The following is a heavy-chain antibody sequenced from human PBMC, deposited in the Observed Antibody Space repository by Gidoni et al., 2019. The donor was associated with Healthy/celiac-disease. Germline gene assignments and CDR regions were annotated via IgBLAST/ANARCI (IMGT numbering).Heavy chain of an antibody. CDR1: GFTFSSYA. D-gene: IGHD3-22*01. CDR2: ISGSVGST. V-gene: IGHV3-23*01. CDR3: AKTPWVYDSSGDYGGWFDP. J-gene: IGHJ5*02. Sequence: EVQLFESGGGLVQPGGSLRLSLAASGFTFSSYAMRWVRQAPGKGLEWVSAISGSVGSTPYADSVKGRFTISRDNSKNTLYLQMNSLRAEDTAVYYCAKTPWVYDSSGDYGGWFDPWGQGTLVTVSS.